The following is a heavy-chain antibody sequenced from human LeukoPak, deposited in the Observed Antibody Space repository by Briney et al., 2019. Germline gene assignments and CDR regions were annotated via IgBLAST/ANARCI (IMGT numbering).Heavy chain of an antibody. Sequence: ASVKVSCKASGYTFTGYYMHRVRQAPGQGLEWMGWINPNSGGTNYAQKFQGRVTMTRNTSISTAYMELSSLRSEDTAVYYCARVTYYHILTGSYSGGDFDHWGQGTLVTVSS. V-gene: IGHV1-2*02. CDR2: INPNSGGT. D-gene: IGHD3-9*01. CDR1: GYTFTGYY. J-gene: IGHJ4*02. CDR3: ARVTYYHILTGSYSGGDFDH.